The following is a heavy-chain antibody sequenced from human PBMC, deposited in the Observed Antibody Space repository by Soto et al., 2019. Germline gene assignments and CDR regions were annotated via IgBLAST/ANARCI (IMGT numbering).Heavy chain of an antibody. CDR3: ATGQQLGY. CDR2: IIHSGDST. CDR1: GFTFSTYA. J-gene: IGHJ4*02. V-gene: IGHV3-23*01. Sequence: GGSLRLPCAASGFTFSTYAMSWVRQAPGKGLEWVSKIIHSGDSTYYADSVKGRFTISRDNSKNTVYLQMNSLRAEDTAVYYCATGQQLGYWGQGTLVNVS. D-gene: IGHD6-13*01.